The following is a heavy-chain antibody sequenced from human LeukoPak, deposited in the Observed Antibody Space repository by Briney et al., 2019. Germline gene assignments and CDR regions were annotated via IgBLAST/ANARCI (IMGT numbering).Heavy chain of an antibody. D-gene: IGHD3-10*01. CDR1: GFTFSSYW. J-gene: IGHJ5*01. CDR2: IKRDGNEK. CDR3: AKEGAYPIITFDS. V-gene: IGHV3-7*01. Sequence: GGSLRLSCAASGFTFSSYWMNWVRQAPRTGLEWVANIKRDGNEKNYVDSVRGRFSISRDNAKNSLYLQMDSLRAEDTAVYYCAKEGAYPIITFDSWGQGALVTVSS.